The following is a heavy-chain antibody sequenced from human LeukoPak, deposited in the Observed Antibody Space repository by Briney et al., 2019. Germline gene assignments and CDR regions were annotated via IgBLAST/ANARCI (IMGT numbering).Heavy chain of an antibody. J-gene: IGHJ4*02. Sequence: PGGSLRLSCAASGFTFSSYSMNWVRQAPGKGLEWVSSISSSSCIYYADSVKGRFTISRDNAKNSLYLQMNSLRAEDTAVYYCARTLIWFGEEYFDYWGQGTLVIVSS. CDR1: GFTFSSYS. D-gene: IGHD3-10*01. CDR3: ARTLIWFGEEYFDY. CDR2: ISSSSCI. V-gene: IGHV3-21*01.